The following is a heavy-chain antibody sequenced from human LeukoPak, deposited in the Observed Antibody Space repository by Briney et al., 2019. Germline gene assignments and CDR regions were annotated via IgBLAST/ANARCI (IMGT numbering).Heavy chain of an antibody. J-gene: IGHJ4*02. D-gene: IGHD3-10*01. CDR3: ARRAVVRGPPAV. CDR1: GGSISSSSYY. Sequence: SETLSLTCTVSGGSISSSSYYWGWIRQPPGKGLEWIGSIYYSGSTNYNPSLKSRVTISVDTSKNQFSLKLSSVTAADTAVYYCARRAVVRGPPAVWGQGTLVTVSS. CDR2: IYYSGST. V-gene: IGHV4-39*07.